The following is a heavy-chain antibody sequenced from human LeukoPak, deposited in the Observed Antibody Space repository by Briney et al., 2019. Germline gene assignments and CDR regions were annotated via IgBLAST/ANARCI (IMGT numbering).Heavy chain of an antibody. Sequence: PGGSLRLSCAASGFTFNNYAMHWVRQAPGKGLEWVALISYDGSNKYYADSVKGRFTISRDNSKNTLYLQMNSLRAEDTAVYYCARVSSGWYLDYWGQGTLVTVSS. CDR2: ISYDGSNK. V-gene: IGHV3-30*03. J-gene: IGHJ4*02. CDR1: GFTFNNYA. D-gene: IGHD6-19*01. CDR3: ARVSSGWYLDY.